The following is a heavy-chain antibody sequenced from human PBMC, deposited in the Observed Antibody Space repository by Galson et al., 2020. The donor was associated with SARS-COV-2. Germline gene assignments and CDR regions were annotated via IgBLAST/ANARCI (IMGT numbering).Heavy chain of an antibody. D-gene: IGHD6-6*01. CDR1: GFTFSRYW. V-gene: IGHV3-7*01. CDR2: IKQDGSEK. Sequence: GGSLRLSCAASGFTFSRYWMSWVRQAPGKGLEWVANIKQDGSEKYYVDSVKGRFTISRDNAKNSLYLQMKSLRAEDTAVYYCASLAAYSSSSFDYWGQGTLVTVSS. J-gene: IGHJ4*02. CDR3: ASLAAYSSSSFDY.